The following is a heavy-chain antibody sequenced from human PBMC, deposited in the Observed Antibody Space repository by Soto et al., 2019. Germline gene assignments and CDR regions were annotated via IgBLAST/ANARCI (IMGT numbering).Heavy chain of an antibody. D-gene: IGHD1-26*01. Sequence: TLALTCTVPHGSISSGGNYCGVIRQKTRKGLEWIGYIYYSGSTYYNPSLKSRVTISVDTSKNQFSLKLSSVTAADMAVYYCARVLGCFDRWGQRPLVTVSS. J-gene: IGHJ5*02. CDR3: ARVLGCFDR. CDR1: HGSISSGGNY. CDR2: IYYSGST. V-gene: IGHV4-31*03.